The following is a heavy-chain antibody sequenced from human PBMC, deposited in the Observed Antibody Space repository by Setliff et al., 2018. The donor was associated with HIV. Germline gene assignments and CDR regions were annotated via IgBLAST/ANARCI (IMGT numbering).Heavy chain of an antibody. J-gene: IGHJ5*01. CDR1: GFTFSDFG. V-gene: IGHV3-30*02. CDR3: AKEKVKMRGNYDSSTYYALADS. D-gene: IGHD3-22*01. Sequence: GGSLRLSCAASGFTFSDFGMHWVRQAPGKGLEWVALTWFDESHKFYSDSVQGRFIISRDNSKNTLYLQMNSLRPEDTAVYYCAKEKVKMRGNYDSSTYYALADSWG. CDR2: TWFDESHK.